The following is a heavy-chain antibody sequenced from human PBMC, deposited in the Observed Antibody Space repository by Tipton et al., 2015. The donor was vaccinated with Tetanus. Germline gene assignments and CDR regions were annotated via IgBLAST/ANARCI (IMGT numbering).Heavy chain of an antibody. CDR1: GYTFTSFG. V-gene: IGHV1-18*01. CDR2: INTDKGST. J-gene: IGHJ4*02. D-gene: IGHD1-1*01. CDR3: ARGGTMDY. Sequence: QLVQSGAEVKKPGASVKVSCKASGYTFTSFGINWVRQAPGQGLEWMGWINTDKGSTSYAQNLQGRVIMTTDTSTLTAYMELRSLRSDDTAVYYCARGGTMDYWGQGTLVTVSA.